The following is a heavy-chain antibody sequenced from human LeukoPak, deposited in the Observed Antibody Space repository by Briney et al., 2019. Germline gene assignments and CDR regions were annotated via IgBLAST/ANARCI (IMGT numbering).Heavy chain of an antibody. D-gene: IGHD2-2*01. CDR2: IYYSGST. Sequence: SETLSLTCTVSGGSINSYYWSWIRQPPGKGLEWIGYIYYSGSTNYNPSLKSRVTISVDTSKNQFSLKLSSVTAADTAVYYCARGRAVVPAAAYNWFDPWGQGTLVTVSS. CDR3: ARGRAVVPAAAYNWFDP. V-gene: IGHV4-59*01. CDR1: GGSINSYY. J-gene: IGHJ5*02.